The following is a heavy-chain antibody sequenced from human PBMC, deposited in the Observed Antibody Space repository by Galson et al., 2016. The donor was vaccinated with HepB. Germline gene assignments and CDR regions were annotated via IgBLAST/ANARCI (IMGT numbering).Heavy chain of an antibody. Sequence: SLRLSCAGSGFTFASYGMNWVRQAPGKGLEWVSYITSSGGAIYYTDSVKGRFTIFRDNAKNSLYLQMNSLRAEDTAVYYCARDIYGPTYFYYYGLDVWGEGTTVTVSA. CDR2: ITSSGGAI. V-gene: IGHV3-48*01. CDR1: GFTFASYG. J-gene: IGHJ6*04. CDR3: ARDIYGPTYFYYYGLDV. D-gene: IGHD2/OR15-2a*01.